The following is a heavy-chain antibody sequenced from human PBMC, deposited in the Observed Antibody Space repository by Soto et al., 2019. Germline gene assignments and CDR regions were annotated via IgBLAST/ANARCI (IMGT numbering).Heavy chain of an antibody. CDR1: GFTFDDYA. J-gene: IGHJ4*02. V-gene: IGHV3-9*01. CDR3: AKDAMTTVITSGFDY. CDR2: ISWNSGSI. D-gene: IGHD4-4*01. Sequence: GGSLRLSCAASGFTFDDYAMHWVRQAPGKGLEWVSGISWNSGSINYADSVKGRFTISRDNAKNSPYLQMNSLRAEDTALYYCAKDAMTTVITSGFDYWGQGTLVTVSS.